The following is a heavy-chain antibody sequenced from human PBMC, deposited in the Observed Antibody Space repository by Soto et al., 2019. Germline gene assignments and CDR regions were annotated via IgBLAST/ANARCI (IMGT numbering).Heavy chain of an antibody. CDR2: VYSTGST. J-gene: IGHJ4*02. CDR3: ARDAIRGSAAMYTY. D-gene: IGHD1-1*01. Sequence: LSPTCTVNGASIRGSYYFWRRIRQPPGEGLEWLGDVYSTGSTYYNPSLKSRISMSVATSKNQFSLILSSVSAADTAGYSCARDAIRGSAAMYTYWGRGTLVTVSS. V-gene: IGHV4-30-4*08. CDR1: GASIRGSYYF.